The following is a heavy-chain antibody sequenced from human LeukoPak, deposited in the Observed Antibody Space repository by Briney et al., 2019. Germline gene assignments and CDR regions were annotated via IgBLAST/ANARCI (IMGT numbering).Heavy chain of an antibody. Sequence: GGSLRLSCVGSGFTFSAFAMNWVRQAPGKGLEWVSVIYSGGNTYYADSVKDRFTISRDNSKNTLYLQMNNLRAEDTAVYYCVRDTPTTGTRYFPYWGQGTLVTVSS. CDR2: IYSGGNT. CDR1: GFTFSAFA. J-gene: IGHJ4*02. D-gene: IGHD1-1*01. V-gene: IGHV3-66*01. CDR3: VRDTPTTGTRYFPY.